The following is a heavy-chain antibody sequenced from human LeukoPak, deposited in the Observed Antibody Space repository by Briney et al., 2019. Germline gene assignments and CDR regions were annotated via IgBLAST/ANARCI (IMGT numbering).Heavy chain of an antibody. CDR1: GFTFSSYA. J-gene: IGHJ6*02. CDR2: ISGSGGST. V-gene: IGHV3-23*01. Sequence: SGGSLTLSCAASGFTFSSYAMSWVRQAPGKGLEWVSTISGSGGSTYHADHVKGRFTISRDNSKNTLYLQINSLRAEGTALYYCAKGVRGSTDYYYYGMDVWGQGTTVTVS. CDR3: AKGVRGSTDYYYYGMDV. D-gene: IGHD3-10*01.